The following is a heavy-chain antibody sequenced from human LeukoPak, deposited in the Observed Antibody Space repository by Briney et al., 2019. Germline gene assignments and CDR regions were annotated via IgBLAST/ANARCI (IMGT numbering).Heavy chain of an antibody. D-gene: IGHD3-10*01. CDR3: AKDYDYYGSGSYGYYFDY. CDR1: GFNFSSYG. J-gene: IGHJ4*02. Sequence: GGSLRLSCAASGFNFSSYGMTWVRQAPGKGLEWVSIISGSGRDTYYADSVKGRFTISRDNSKNTLYLQMNSLRAEDTAVYYCAKDYDYYGSGSYGYYFDYWGQGTLVTVSS. CDR2: ISGSGRDT. V-gene: IGHV3-23*01.